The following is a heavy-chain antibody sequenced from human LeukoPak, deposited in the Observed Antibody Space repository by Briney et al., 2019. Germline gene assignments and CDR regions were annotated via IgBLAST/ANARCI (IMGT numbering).Heavy chain of an antibody. J-gene: IGHJ5*02. D-gene: IGHD3-10*01. Sequence: SETLSLTCTVSGGSISSYYWSWIRQPPGKGLEWIGEINHSGSTNYNPSLKSRVTISVDTSKNQFSLKLSSVTAADTAVYYCARLSQYYYGSGSYYGGRNNWFDPWGQGTLVTVSS. V-gene: IGHV4-34*01. CDR2: INHSGST. CDR1: GGSISSYY. CDR3: ARLSQYYYGSGSYYGGRNNWFDP.